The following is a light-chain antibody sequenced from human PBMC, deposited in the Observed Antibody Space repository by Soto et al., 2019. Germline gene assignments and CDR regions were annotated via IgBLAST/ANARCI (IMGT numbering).Light chain of an antibody. CDR2: GAS. CDR3: QQYNYWPPLT. Sequence: EILMTQSPATLSVSPGERATLSCRASQSVSSDLAWYQQKPGQAPRLLIYGASTRATGIPARFSGSGSGTEFTLTISSLQSEDFAVYYCQQYNYWPPLTFGGGTKVDIK. CDR1: QSVSSD. J-gene: IGKJ4*01. V-gene: IGKV3-15*01.